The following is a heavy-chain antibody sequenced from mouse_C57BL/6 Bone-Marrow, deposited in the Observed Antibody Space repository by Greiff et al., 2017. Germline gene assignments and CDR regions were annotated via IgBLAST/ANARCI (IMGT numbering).Heavy chain of an antibody. D-gene: IGHD3-3*01. Sequence: QVQLQQSGAELARPGASVKLSCKASGYTFTSYGISWVKQRTGQGLEWIGEIYPRSGNTYYNEKFKGKATLTADKSSSTAYMELSSLTSEDSAVYFCARARDESNYFDYWGQGTTLTVSS. CDR2: IYPRSGNT. V-gene: IGHV1-81*01. J-gene: IGHJ2*01. CDR1: GYTFTSYG. CDR3: ARARDESNYFDY.